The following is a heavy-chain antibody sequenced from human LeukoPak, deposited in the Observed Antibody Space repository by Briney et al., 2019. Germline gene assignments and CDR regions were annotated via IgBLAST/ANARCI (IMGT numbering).Heavy chain of an antibody. CDR3: AREQYSSTRGGSFDP. Sequence: SETLSLTCTVSDGSISSYYWSWIRQPAGKGLEWIGRIYTSGSTNYNPSLKSRVTMSVDTSKNQFSLKLSSVTAADTAVYYCAREQYSSTRGGSFDPWGQGTLVTVSS. D-gene: IGHD6-13*01. CDR1: DGSISSYY. J-gene: IGHJ5*02. CDR2: IYTSGST. V-gene: IGHV4-4*07.